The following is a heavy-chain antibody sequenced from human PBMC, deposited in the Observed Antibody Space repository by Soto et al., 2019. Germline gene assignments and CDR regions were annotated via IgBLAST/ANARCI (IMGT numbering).Heavy chain of an antibody. CDR1: GGSISSGGYY. CDR2: IYYSGST. Sequence: SETLSLTCTVSGGSISSGGYYWSWIRQHPGKGLEWIGYIYYSGSTYYNPSLKSRVTISVDTSKNQFSLKLSSVTAADMAVYYCARVSTVTTGVYYGMDVWGQGTTVTVSS. J-gene: IGHJ6*02. V-gene: IGHV4-31*03. D-gene: IGHD4-17*01. CDR3: ARVSTVTTGVYYGMDV.